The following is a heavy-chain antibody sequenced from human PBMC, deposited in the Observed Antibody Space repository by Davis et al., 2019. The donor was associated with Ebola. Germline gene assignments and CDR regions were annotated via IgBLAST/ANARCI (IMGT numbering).Heavy chain of an antibody. CDR1: GGSISSSSYY. D-gene: IGHD3-3*01. CDR3: ARTPRAYDFWSGSYYYYGMDV. V-gene: IGHV4-39*07. Sequence: SETLSLTCTVSGGSISSSSYYWGWIRQPPGKGLEWIGSIYYSGSTYYNPSLKSRVTISVDTSKNQFSLKLSSVTAADTAVYYCARTPRAYDFWSGSYYYYGMDVWGQGTTATVSS. J-gene: IGHJ6*02. CDR2: IYYSGST.